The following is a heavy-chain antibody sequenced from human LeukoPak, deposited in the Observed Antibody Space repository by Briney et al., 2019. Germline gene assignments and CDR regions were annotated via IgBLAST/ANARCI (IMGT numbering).Heavy chain of an antibody. CDR3: AKGGTFGGVIDFDY. CDR2: ISGSGGST. Sequence: PGGSLRLCCAASGFTFSSYAMSWVRQAAGKGLEWVSAISGSGGSTYYADSVKGRFTISRDNSKNTLYLQMNSLRAEDTAVYYCAKGGTFGGVIDFDYWGQGTLVTVSS. J-gene: IGHJ4*02. D-gene: IGHD3-16*02. V-gene: IGHV3-23*01. CDR1: GFTFSSYA.